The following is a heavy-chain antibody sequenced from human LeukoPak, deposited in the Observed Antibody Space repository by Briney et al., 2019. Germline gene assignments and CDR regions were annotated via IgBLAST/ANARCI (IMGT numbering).Heavy chain of an antibody. CDR3: ARCSASIFGVVIRDYYYYYYMDV. CDR1: GYTLTSYD. Sequence: ASVKVSCKASGYTLTSYDINWVRQATGQGLEWMGWMNPNSGNTGYAQKFQGRVTITRNTSISTAYMELSSLRSEDTAVYYCARCSASIFGVVIRDYYYYYYMDVWGKGTTVTVSS. J-gene: IGHJ6*03. CDR2: MNPNSGNT. D-gene: IGHD3-3*01. V-gene: IGHV1-8*03.